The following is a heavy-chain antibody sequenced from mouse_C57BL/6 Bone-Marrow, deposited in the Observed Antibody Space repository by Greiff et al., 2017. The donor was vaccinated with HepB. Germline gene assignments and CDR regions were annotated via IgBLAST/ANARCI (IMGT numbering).Heavy chain of an antibody. J-gene: IGHJ3*01. CDR1: GFTFSDYG. CDR2: ISSGSSTI. Sequence: EVKLVESGGGLVKPGGSLKLSCAASGFTFSDYGMHWVRQAPEKGLEWVAYISSGSSTIYYADTVKGRFTISRDNAKNTLFLQMTSLRSDDTAMYYCARERVYYGSSLSYWGQGTLVTVSA. D-gene: IGHD1-1*01. CDR3: ARERVYYGSSLSY. V-gene: IGHV5-17*01.